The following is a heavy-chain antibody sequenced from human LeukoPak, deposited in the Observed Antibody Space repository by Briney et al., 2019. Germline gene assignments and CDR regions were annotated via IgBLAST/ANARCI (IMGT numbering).Heavy chain of an antibody. V-gene: IGHV4-34*01. J-gene: IGHJ6*02. CDR2: INHSGST. CDR1: GGSFSGYY. Sequence: SETLSLTCAVYGGSFSGYYWSWIRQPPGKGLEWIGEINHSGSTNYNPSLKSRVTISVDTSKNQFSLKLSSVTAADTAVYYCARSGWGTAPTDVWGQGTTVTVSS. D-gene: IGHD3-16*01. CDR3: ARSGWGTAPTDV.